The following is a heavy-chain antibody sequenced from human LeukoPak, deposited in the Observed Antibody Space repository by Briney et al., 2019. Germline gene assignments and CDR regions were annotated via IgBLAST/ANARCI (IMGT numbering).Heavy chain of an antibody. D-gene: IGHD2-15*01. CDR3: VARHFSGAKYYFDY. J-gene: IGHJ4*02. CDR2: IYYSGST. CDR1: GDSISTYY. V-gene: IGHV4-59*01. Sequence: SETLSLTCAVSGDSISTYYWIWIRQPPGKGLEWIGDIYYSGSTNYNPSLKSRITMSVDTSKNQFSLNLRSVTAADTALYYCVARHFSGAKYYFDYWGQGTLVTVSS.